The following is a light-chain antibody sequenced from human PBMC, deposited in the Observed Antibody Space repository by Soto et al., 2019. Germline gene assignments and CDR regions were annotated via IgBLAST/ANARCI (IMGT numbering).Light chain of an antibody. CDR2: LNSDGSH. Sequence: QAVVTQSPSASASLGASVKLTCTLSSGHSSYAIAWHQQQPEKGPRYLMKLNSDGSHSKGDGIPDRFSGSSSGAERYLTISSRQSEDEADYYCQTWGTGIHYVFGTGTKLTVL. V-gene: IGLV4-69*01. J-gene: IGLJ1*01. CDR3: QTWGTGIHYV. CDR1: SGHSSYA.